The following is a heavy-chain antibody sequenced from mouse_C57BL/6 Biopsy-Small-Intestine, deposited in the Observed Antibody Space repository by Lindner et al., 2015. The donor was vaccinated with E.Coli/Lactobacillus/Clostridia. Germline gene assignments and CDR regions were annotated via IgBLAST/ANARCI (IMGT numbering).Heavy chain of an antibody. CDR3: ARPRYYSMDY. Sequence: VQLQESGGGLVKPGGSLKLSCAASGFTFSDYGVHWVRQAPEKGLEWVAYISSGSTTIYYADTVKGRFTISRDNAKNTLFLQMTSLRSEDTAMYYCARPRYYSMDYWGQGTSVTVSS. V-gene: IGHV5-17*01. CDR1: GFTFSDYG. J-gene: IGHJ4*01. CDR2: ISSGSTTI.